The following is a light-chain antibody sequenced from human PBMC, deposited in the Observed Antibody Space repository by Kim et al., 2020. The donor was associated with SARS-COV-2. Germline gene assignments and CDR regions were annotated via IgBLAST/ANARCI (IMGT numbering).Light chain of an antibody. Sequence: GQSVTITCTGTSSDIGGYNYVSWYVQPPGKAPKVMIYDVTNRPSGVSDRFSGSKSGNTASLTISGLQAEDEADYYCASHSSANTWVFGGGTKVTVL. CDR1: SSDIGGYNY. J-gene: IGLJ3*02. V-gene: IGLV2-14*03. CDR2: DVT. CDR3: ASHSSANTWV.